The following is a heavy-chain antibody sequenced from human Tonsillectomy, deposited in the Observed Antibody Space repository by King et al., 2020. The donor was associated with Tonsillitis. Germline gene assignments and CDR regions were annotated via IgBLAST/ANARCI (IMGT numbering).Heavy chain of an antibody. Sequence: VQLVESGGGLVQPGGSLRLSCATSGFTFSRHWMHWVRQLPGKGLVWVARIGNYGSDTPYADSVRGRFTISRDNAKDTLYLQMNSLRVEDTALYFCVRDGDGPITFDHWGQGTLVTVSS. D-gene: IGHD3-3*01. CDR1: GFTFSRHW. CDR2: IGNYGSDT. CDR3: VRDGDGPITFDH. J-gene: IGHJ4*02. V-gene: IGHV3-74*01.